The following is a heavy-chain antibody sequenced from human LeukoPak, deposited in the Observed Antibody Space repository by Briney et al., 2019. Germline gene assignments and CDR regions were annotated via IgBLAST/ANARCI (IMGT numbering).Heavy chain of an antibody. J-gene: IGHJ4*02. CDR2: ISGSGGGT. CDR1: GFTFSSYA. D-gene: IGHD6-19*01. Sequence: GGSLRLSCAASGFTFSSYAMSWVRQAPGKGLEWVSAISGSGGGTYYADSVKGRFTISRDNSKNTLYPQMNSLRAEDTAVYYCAYWGAVGDFDYWGQGTLVTVSS. V-gene: IGHV3-23*01. CDR3: AYWGAVGDFDY.